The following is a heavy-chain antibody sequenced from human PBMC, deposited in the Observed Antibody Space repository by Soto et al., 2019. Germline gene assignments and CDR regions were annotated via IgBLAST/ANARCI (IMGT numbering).Heavy chain of an antibody. CDR3: ARGLLAATIMGNL. J-gene: IGHJ4*02. D-gene: IGHD2-15*01. Sequence: ASVKVSCKASGYTFTSYDINWVRQATGHGLEWMGWMNPNSGNTGYAQKFQGRVTMTRNTSISTAYMELSSLRSEDTAVYYGARGLLAATIMGNLWGQGTLVTVSS. CDR1: GYTFTSYD. CDR2: MNPNSGNT. V-gene: IGHV1-8*01.